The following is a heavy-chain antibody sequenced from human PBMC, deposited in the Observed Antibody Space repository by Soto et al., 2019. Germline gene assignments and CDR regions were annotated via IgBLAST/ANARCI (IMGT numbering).Heavy chain of an antibody. Sequence: PSETLSLTCTVSGGSISSGGYYWSWIRQHPGKGLEWIGYIYYSGSTYYNPSLKSRVTISVDTSKNQFSLKLSSVTAADTAVYYCAREKRFLESYGMDVWGQGTTVTVSS. CDR3: AREKRFLESYGMDV. J-gene: IGHJ6*02. D-gene: IGHD3-3*01. V-gene: IGHV4-31*03. CDR1: GGSISSGGYY. CDR2: IYYSGST.